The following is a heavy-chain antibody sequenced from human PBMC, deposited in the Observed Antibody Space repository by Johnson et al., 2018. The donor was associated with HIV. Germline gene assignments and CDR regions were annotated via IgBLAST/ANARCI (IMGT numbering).Heavy chain of an antibody. CDR3: ARRGYSSSGGAFDI. D-gene: IGHD6-6*01. CDR2: ISYDGSNK. J-gene: IGHJ3*02. Sequence: QMLLVESGGGVVQPGRSLRLSCAASGFTFSSYAMHWVRQAPGKGLEWVAVISYDGSNKYYADSVKGRFTISRDNSKNTLYLQMNSLRAEDTDVYYCARRGYSSSGGAFDIWGQGTMVTVSS. V-gene: IGHV3-30-3*01. CDR1: GFTFSSYA.